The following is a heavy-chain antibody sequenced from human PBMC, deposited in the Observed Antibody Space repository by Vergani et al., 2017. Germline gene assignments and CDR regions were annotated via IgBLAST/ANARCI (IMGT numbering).Heavy chain of an antibody. CDR2: ISGSGGST. V-gene: IGHV3-23*04. J-gene: IGHJ4*02. D-gene: IGHD2-2*01. Sequence: VQLVESGGGVVQPGRSLRLSCAASGFTFSSYSMSWVRQAPGKGLEWVSAISGSGGSTYYADSGKGRFTISRDNSKNTLYLQMNRLRAEDTAVYYCAKVMRDIVVVPAAPFDYWGQGTLVTVSS. CDR3: AKVMRDIVVVPAAPFDY. CDR1: GFTFSSYS.